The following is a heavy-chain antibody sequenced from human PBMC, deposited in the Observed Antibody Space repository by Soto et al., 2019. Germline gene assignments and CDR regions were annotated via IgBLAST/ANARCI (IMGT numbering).Heavy chain of an antibody. CDR3: AREGMTTDSSFDF. V-gene: IGHV3-30-3*01. CDR1: GFTFSSYA. J-gene: IGHJ4*01. D-gene: IGHD4-17*01. CDR2: ISYDGSNK. Sequence: GGSLRLSCAASGFTFSSYAMHWVRQAPGKGLEWVAVISYDGSNKYYADSVKGRFTISRDNSKNTLYLQMNSLRAEDTAGYYCAREGMTTDSSFDFWGQGTLVTVSS.